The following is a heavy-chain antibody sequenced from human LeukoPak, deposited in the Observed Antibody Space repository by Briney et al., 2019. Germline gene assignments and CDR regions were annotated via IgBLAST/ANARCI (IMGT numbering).Heavy chain of an antibody. CDR3: ARSTAMVTWGSFDI. CDR2: ITWEGGTT. D-gene: IGHD5-18*01. CDR1: GFTFSSYS. Sequence: GGSLRLSCAASGFTFSSYSMNWVRQAPGKGLEWVSLITWEGGTTYNADSVKGRCTISRDNIKYSLYLQMNSLRTEDTALYYCARSTAMVTWGSFDIWGQGTLVTVSS. V-gene: IGHV3-43*01. J-gene: IGHJ3*02.